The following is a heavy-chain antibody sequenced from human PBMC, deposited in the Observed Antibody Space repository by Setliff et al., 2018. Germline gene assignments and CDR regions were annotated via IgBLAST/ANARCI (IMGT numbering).Heavy chain of an antibody. CDR1: GYSITSGYY. V-gene: IGHV4-38-2*02. Sequence: SETLSLTCTVSGYSITSGYYWGWIRQSPGKGLEWLGSLFHTGTPYYNPSLQSRLTMSVDTSNNQFSLKLNSVTADDAAVYYCARHLWGRWMATSSDYFDYWGQGSLVAISS. J-gene: IGHJ4*02. CDR3: ARHLWGRWMATSSDYFDY. CDR2: LFHTGTP. D-gene: IGHD5-12*01.